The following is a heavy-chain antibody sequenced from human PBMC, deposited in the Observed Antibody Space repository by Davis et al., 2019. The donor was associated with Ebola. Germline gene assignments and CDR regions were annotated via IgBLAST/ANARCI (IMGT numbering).Heavy chain of an antibody. Sequence: PSETLSLTCAISGDSVSLNSAGWNWIRQSPSRGLEWLGRTYYYSKWYNDYAASVRSRIAVNPDTSKNQFSLLLNSVTPEDTAIYYCASGWLRGYFDPWGQGTLVTVSS. J-gene: IGHJ4*02. V-gene: IGHV6-1*01. CDR3: ASGWLRGYFDP. CDR2: TYYYSKWYN. D-gene: IGHD6-19*01. CDR1: GDSVSLNSAG.